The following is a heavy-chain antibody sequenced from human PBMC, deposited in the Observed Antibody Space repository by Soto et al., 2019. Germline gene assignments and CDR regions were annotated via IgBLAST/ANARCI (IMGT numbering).Heavy chain of an antibody. D-gene: IGHD2-2*01. V-gene: IGHV5-10-1*01. Sequence: GESLKISCKGSGYSFTSYWISWVRQMPGKGLEWMGRIDPSDSYTNYSPSFQGHVTISADKSISTAYLQWSSLKASDTAMYYCARHTYCSSTSCPPYYYYYGMDVWGQGTKVTVSS. CDR1: GYSFTSYW. CDR2: IDPSDSYT. J-gene: IGHJ6*02. CDR3: ARHTYCSSTSCPPYYYYYGMDV.